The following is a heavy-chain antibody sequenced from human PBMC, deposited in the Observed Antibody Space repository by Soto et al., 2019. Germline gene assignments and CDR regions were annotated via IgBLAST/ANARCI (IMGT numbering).Heavy chain of an antibody. CDR1: GGSFSGYY. CDR2: INHSGST. Sequence: SETLSLTCAVYGGSFSGYYWSWIRQPPGKGLEWIGEINHSGSTNYNPSLKSRVTISVDTSKNQFSLKLSSVTAADTAVYYCARGRGNYFGITYYFDYWGQGTLVTVSS. D-gene: IGHD1-7*01. J-gene: IGHJ4*02. CDR3: ARGRGNYFGITYYFDY. V-gene: IGHV4-34*01.